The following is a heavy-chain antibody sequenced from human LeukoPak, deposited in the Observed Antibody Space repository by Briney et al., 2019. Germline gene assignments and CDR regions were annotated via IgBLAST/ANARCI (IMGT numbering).Heavy chain of an antibody. V-gene: IGHV3-15*07. CDR2: IKSKTDGGTT. CDR3: TTAGYYYDSSGSRYFDY. CDR1: GFTFSSYA. D-gene: IGHD3-22*01. J-gene: IGHJ4*02. Sequence: PGGSLRLSCAASGFTFSSYAMHWVRQAPGKGLEWVGRIKSKTDGGTTDYAAPVKGRFTISRDDSKNTLYLQMNSLKTEDTAVYYCTTAGYYYDSSGSRYFDYWGQGTLVTVSS.